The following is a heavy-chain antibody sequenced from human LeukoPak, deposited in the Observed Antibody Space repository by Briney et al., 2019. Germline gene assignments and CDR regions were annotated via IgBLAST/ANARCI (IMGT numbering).Heavy chain of an antibody. CDR1: GFTFSSFE. V-gene: IGHV3-23*01. J-gene: IGHJ5*02. CDR2: ISGSGGST. CDR3: ARGGLAFGSGSFNWFDP. Sequence: GGSLRLSCAASGFTFSSFEMNWVRQAPGKGLEWVSAISGSGGSTYYADSVKGRFTISRDNSKNTLYLQMNSLRAEDTAVYYCARGGLAFGSGSFNWFDPWGQGTPVTVSS. D-gene: IGHD3-10*01.